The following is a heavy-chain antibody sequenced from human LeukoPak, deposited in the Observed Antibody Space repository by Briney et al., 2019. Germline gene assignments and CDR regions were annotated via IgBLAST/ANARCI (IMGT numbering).Heavy chain of an antibody. CDR3: ARLDCSSTSCYKAKGTFDI. V-gene: IGHV4-59*05. Sequence: SETLSLTCTVSGGSISSYYWSWIRQPPGKGLEWIGSIYYSGSTYYNPSLKSRVTISVDTSKNQFSLKLSSVTAADTAVYYCARLDCSSTSCYKAKGTFDIWGQGTMVTVSS. CDR2: IYYSGST. J-gene: IGHJ3*02. D-gene: IGHD2-2*02. CDR1: GGSISSYY.